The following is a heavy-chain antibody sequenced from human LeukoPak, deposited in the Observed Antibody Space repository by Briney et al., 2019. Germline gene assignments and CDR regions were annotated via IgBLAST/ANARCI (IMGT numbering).Heavy chain of an antibody. V-gene: IGHV1-2*02. D-gene: IGHD1-26*01. CDR2: MNPKSGGT. Sequence: GASVKVSCKASGYTFTDYYMHWVRQAPGQGLEWMGWMNPKSGGTNYAQKFQGRVTMTRDTSISTAYMELSRLRSYDTAVYYCARSIVGATPIDYWGQGTLVTVSS. CDR1: GYTFTDYY. J-gene: IGHJ4*02. CDR3: ARSIVGATPIDY.